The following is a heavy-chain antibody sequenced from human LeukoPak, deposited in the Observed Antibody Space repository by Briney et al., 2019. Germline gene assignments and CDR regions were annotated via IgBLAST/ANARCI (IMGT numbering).Heavy chain of an antibody. CDR3: ARDGYTMVRGSFDY. Sequence: SETLSLTCAVYGGSFSGYYWSWIRQPPGKGLEWIGEINHSGSTNYNPSLKSRVTISVDTSKNQFSLKLSSVTAADTAVYYCARDGYTMVRGSFDYWGQGTLVTVSS. CDR2: INHSGST. V-gene: IGHV4-34*01. D-gene: IGHD3-10*01. J-gene: IGHJ4*02. CDR1: GGSFSGYY.